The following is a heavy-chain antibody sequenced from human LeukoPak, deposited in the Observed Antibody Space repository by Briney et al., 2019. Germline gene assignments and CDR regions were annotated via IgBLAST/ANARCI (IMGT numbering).Heavy chain of an antibody. CDR3: ARVNDYDGPGFFDY. CDR1: VYTFTSYG. CDR2: ISAYNGNT. J-gene: IGHJ4*02. V-gene: IGHV1-18*01. D-gene: IGHD4-17*01. Sequence: ASVTVSCKASVYTFTSYGISWVRQAPGQGLEWMGWISAYNGNTNYAQKLRGRVTITTDTSTSTPYMEIRSLRSDDTAVYFCARVNDYDGPGFFDYWGQGTLVTVSS.